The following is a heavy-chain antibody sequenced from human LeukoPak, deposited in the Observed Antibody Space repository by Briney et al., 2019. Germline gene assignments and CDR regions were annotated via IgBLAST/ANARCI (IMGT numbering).Heavy chain of an antibody. CDR3: SRIKYGGNSGYHFDY. Sequence: GGSLRLSCSASGFNFNYFAMSWIRQAPGKRLEWVSAIGDSGSGGSYADSVRGRFTISRDNSKNIVYLQMHSLRVDDSAVYYCSRIKYGGNSGYHFDYWGQGTLVTVSS. V-gene: IGHV3-23*01. J-gene: IGHJ4*02. CDR1: GFNFNYFA. D-gene: IGHD4-23*01. CDR2: IGDSGSGG.